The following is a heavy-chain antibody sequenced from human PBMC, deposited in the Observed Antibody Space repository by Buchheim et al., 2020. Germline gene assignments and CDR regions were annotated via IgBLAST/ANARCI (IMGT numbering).Heavy chain of an antibody. CDR2: INSDGSST. D-gene: IGHD2-8*01. CDR3: ATGNGHGMDV. J-gene: IGHJ6*02. Sequence: EVQVVESGGGIVQPGGSLRLSCAASGFTFSSYWMHWVRQAPGQGLVWVSRINSDGSSTKYAESVKGRFTMSRDTANNTLYWQMNSLRAEDTAMYYCATGNGHGMDVWGQGTT. CDR1: GFTFSSYW. V-gene: IGHV3-74*03.